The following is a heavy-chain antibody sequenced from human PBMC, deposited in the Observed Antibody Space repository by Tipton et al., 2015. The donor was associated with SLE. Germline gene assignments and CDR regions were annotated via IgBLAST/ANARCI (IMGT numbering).Heavy chain of an antibody. Sequence: TLSLTCAVSGYSISIDYYWGWIRQPPGKGLEWIGGIYHSGSTYYNPSLKSRVTILIDTSKNQFSLKLSSVTAADTAVYYCARPYSSGWSMRGPDAFDIWGQGTMVTVSS. V-gene: IGHV4-38-2*01. J-gene: IGHJ3*02. CDR1: GYSISIDYY. CDR2: IYHSGST. CDR3: ARPYSSGWSMRGPDAFDI. D-gene: IGHD6-19*01.